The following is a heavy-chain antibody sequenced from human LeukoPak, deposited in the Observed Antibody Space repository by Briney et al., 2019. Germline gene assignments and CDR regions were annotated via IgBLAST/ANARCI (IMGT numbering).Heavy chain of an antibody. CDR1: GGSFSGYY. D-gene: IGHD6-13*01. CDR2: INHSGST. J-gene: IGHJ4*02. Sequence: SETLSLTCAVYGGSFSGYYWSWIRQPPGKGLEWIGEINHSGSTNYNPSLKSRVTISVDTSKNQFSLKLSSVTAADTAIYYCARESVAAGTRWFDYWGQGTLVTVSS. CDR3: ARESVAAGTRWFDY. V-gene: IGHV4-34*01.